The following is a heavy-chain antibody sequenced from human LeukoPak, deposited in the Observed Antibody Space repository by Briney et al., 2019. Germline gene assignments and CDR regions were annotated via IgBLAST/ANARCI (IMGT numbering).Heavy chain of an antibody. CDR3: AKDLGPYSGSAYFDY. Sequence: PGGSLRLSCAASGFTFSSYAMSWVRQAPGKGLEWVSAISGSGGSTYYADSVKGRFTVSRDNSKNTLYLQMNSLRAEDTAVYYCAKDLGPYSGSAYFDYWGQGTLVTVSS. CDR2: ISGSGGST. V-gene: IGHV3-23*01. J-gene: IGHJ4*02. CDR1: GFTFSSYA. D-gene: IGHD1-26*01.